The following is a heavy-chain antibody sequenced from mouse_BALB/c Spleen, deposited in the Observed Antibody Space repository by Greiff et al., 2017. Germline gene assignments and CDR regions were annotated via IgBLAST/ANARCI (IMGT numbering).Heavy chain of an antibody. Sequence: VQRVESGAELMKPGASVKISCKATGYTFSSYWIEWVKQRPGHGLEWIGEILPGSGSTNYNEKFKGKATFTADTSSNTAYMQLSSLTSEDSAVYYCAREGYDDLHYAMDYWGQGTSVTVSS. CDR3: AREGYDDLHYAMDY. CDR2: ILPGSGST. D-gene: IGHD2-2*01. V-gene: IGHV1-9*01. CDR1: GYTFSSYW. J-gene: IGHJ4*01.